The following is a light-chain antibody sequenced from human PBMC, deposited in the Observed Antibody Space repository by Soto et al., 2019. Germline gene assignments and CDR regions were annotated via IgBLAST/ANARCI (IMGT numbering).Light chain of an antibody. J-gene: IGLJ2*01. Sequence: QSALTQPASVSGSPGQSITISCTGTSSDVGGYDYVSWYQQRPGKAPKLLIYDVFNRPSGVSNRFSGSRSGNTASLTISGLQAEDEAYYYCSSYTSLSTLVVFGGGTKLTVL. CDR1: SSDVGGYDY. CDR2: DVF. CDR3: SSYTSLSTLVV. V-gene: IGLV2-14*03.